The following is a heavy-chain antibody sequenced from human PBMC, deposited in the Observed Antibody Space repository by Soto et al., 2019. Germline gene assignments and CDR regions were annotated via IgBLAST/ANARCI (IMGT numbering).Heavy chain of an antibody. CDR1: GYTCTIYG. J-gene: IGHJ3*02. V-gene: IGHV1-18*01. Sequence: ASVKVSCKASGYTCTIYGISWVLQAPGQGLEWMGWISAYNGNTNYAQKLQGRVTMTTDTSTSTAYMELRSLRSDDTAVYYCARDLSTVAAPPEPDAFDIWGQGTMVTVS. CDR3: ARDLSTVAAPPEPDAFDI. CDR2: ISAYNGNT. D-gene: IGHD2-15*01.